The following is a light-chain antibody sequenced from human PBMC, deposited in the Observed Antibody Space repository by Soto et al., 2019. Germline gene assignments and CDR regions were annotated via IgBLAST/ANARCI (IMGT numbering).Light chain of an antibody. J-gene: IGLJ3*02. Sequence: QAVLTQSPSVSAAPGQKVTISCSGGSSNIGKNYVSWYQHLPGTAPKLLIYEDHKRPSGIPDRFSGSKSATSATLGITGLQTGDEADYYCGTWDSSRNAGVFGGGTQLTVL. CDR2: EDH. CDR1: SSNIGKNY. V-gene: IGLV1-51*02. CDR3: GTWDSSRNAGV.